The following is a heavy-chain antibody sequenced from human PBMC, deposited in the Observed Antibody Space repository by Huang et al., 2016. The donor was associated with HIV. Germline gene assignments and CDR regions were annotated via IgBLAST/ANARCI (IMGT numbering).Heavy chain of an antibody. D-gene: IGHD1-1*01. CDR1: GGTFSSYA. CDR3: ARDRKYDNAWYWFDP. J-gene: IGHJ5*02. Sequence: QVQLVQSGAEVKKPGSSVRVSCEASGGTFSSYAINWVRQAPGQGLEWMGGISPSFGTPNYAKKFQGRVTITADESTSTAYMELSSLRSDDTAVYYCARDRKYDNAWYWFDPWGQGTLVTVSS. CDR2: ISPSFGTP. V-gene: IGHV1-69*01.